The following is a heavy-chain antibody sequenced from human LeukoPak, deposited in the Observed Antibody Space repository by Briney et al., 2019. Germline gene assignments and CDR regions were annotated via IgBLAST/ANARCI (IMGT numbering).Heavy chain of an antibody. J-gene: IGHJ5*02. Sequence: GGSLRLSCAASGFTFSSYGTHWVRQAPGKGLEWVAVISYDGSNKYYADSVKGRFTISRDNSKNTLYLQMNSLRAEDTAVYYCAKDLSRHDPGNWFDPWGQGTLVTVSS. V-gene: IGHV3-30*18. CDR1: GFTFSSYG. CDR3: AKDLSRHDPGNWFDP. CDR2: ISYDGSNK. D-gene: IGHD1-1*01.